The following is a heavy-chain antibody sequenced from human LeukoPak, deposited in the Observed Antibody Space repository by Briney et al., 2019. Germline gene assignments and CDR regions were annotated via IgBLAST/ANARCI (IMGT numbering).Heavy chain of an antibody. CDR3: ATDPSVLILRYFDWLNY. J-gene: IGHJ4*02. Sequence: ASVKVSCKXSGYTLTELSMHWVRQAPRKGLERMGGFDPEDGETIYAQKFQGRVTMTEDTSTDTAYMELSSLRSEDTAVYYCATDPSVLILRYFDWLNYWGQGTLVTVSS. CDR2: FDPEDGET. D-gene: IGHD3-9*01. V-gene: IGHV1-24*01. CDR1: GYTLTELS.